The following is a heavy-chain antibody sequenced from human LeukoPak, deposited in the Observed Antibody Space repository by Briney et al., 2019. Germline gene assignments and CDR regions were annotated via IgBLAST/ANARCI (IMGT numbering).Heavy chain of an antibody. CDR3: ARRVGATPFDY. CDR2: INPFDGFT. D-gene: IGHD1-26*01. V-gene: IGHV1-46*01. Sequence: ASVKVSCKTSGFTFTHYYLHWVRQAPGQGLEWMGIINPFDGFTSYAQKFQGRVTMTSDTATSTVYMELSSLRSEDTAMYYCARRVGATPFDYWGQGTLVSVSS. J-gene: IGHJ4*02. CDR1: GFTFTHYY.